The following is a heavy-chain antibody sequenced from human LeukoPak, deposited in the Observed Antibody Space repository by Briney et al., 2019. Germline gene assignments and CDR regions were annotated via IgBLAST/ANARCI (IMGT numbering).Heavy chain of an antibody. J-gene: IGHJ4*02. Sequence: SETLSLTCTVSGGSISSYYWAWIRQPVGKELEWIGRVSSSGSTNYNPSLESRVTMSVDASKKQFSLKLSSVTAADTAVYYCARDQTYSGSGIYTYFDYWGQGILVTVSS. CDR3: ARDQTYSGSGIYTYFDY. V-gene: IGHV4-4*07. CDR2: VSSSGST. CDR1: GGSISSYY. D-gene: IGHD3-10*01.